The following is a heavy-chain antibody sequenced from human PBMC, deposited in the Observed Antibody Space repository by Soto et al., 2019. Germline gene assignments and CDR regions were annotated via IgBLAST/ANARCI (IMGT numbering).Heavy chain of an antibody. CDR1: GGSISSDSHF. V-gene: IGHV4-39*01. CDR2: IFYRGNT. D-gene: IGHD2-15*01. J-gene: IGHJ3*02. CDR3: ARQDFVVVEGATPGEPDGFDI. Sequence: PSETLSLTCTVSGGSISSDSHFWGWIRQPPGKGLEWIGSIFYRGNTYYNPSLKGRVTMSVDTSKNHFSLNLSSVTAADTAVYYCARQDFVVVEGATPGEPDGFDIWGQGTMVTVSS.